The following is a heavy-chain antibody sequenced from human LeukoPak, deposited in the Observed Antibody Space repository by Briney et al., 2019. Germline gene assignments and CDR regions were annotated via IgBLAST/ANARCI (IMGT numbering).Heavy chain of an antibody. J-gene: IGHJ3*02. CDR1: GFTFSSYS. V-gene: IGHV3-21*01. CDR2: ISSSSSYI. D-gene: IGHD6-13*01. CDR3: ARDGPLLAAGGGGGDAFDI. Sequence: PGGSLRLSCAASGFTFSSYSMNWVRQAPGKGLEWVSSISSSSSYIYYADSVKGRFTISRDNAKNSLYLQMNSLRAEDTAVYYWARDGPLLAAGGGGGDAFDIWGQGTMVTVSS.